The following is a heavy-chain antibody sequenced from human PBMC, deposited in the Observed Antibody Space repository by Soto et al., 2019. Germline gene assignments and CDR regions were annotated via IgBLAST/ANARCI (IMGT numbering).Heavy chain of an antibody. CDR2: IYYSGST. CDR1: GGSISSGGYY. Sequence: PSETLSLTCTVSGGSISSGGYYWSWIRQHPGKGLEWIGYIYYSGSTYYNPSLKSRVTISVDTSKNQFSLKLSSVTAADTAVYYCARAKKQLVLWFDYWGQGTLVTVSS. CDR3: ARAKKQLVLWFDY. V-gene: IGHV4-31*02. D-gene: IGHD6-6*01. J-gene: IGHJ4*02.